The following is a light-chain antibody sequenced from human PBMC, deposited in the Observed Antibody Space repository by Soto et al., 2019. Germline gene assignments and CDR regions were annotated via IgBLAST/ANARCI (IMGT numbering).Light chain of an antibody. CDR3: QQYNKWPPIT. CDR2: GAS. CDR1: QSISSY. J-gene: IGKJ5*01. V-gene: IGKV3-15*01. Sequence: EIVMTQSPATLSVSPGERATLSCKASQSISSYLAWYQQIPGQAPRLLIYGASTRATGIPARLSGSGSGTEFTLTISSLQPEDFAVYYCQQYNKWPPITFGQGTRLEIK.